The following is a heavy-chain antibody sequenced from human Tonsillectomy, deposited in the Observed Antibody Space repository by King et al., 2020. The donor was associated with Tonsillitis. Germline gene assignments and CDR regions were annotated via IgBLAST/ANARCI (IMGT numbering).Heavy chain of an antibody. CDR1: GYTFTSHY. CDR2: INPSSGST. J-gene: IGHJ4*02. Sequence: HVQLVESGADVKQPGASVKVSCKASGYTFTSHYLHWVRQAPGQGLEWMGIINPSSGSTTYAEKFQVRVTLTRDTYTRTVYMELSSLTSDDTAVYYCARDSLPLRSLDDYGDFVYLDYWGQGTLVTVSS. V-gene: IGHV1-46*01. D-gene: IGHD4-17*01. CDR3: ARDSLPLRSLDDYGDFVYLDY.